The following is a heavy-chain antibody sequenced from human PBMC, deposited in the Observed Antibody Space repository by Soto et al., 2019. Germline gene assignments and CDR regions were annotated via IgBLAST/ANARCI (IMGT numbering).Heavy chain of an antibody. CDR3: AHRQEPYWFDP. V-gene: IGHV2-5*02. D-gene: IGHD1-26*01. CDR2: IYWDDDK. CDR1: GFSLSTSGVG. Sequence: QITLKESGPTLVKPTQTLTLTCTFSGFSLSTSGVGVGWIRQPPGKALEWLALIYWDDDKRYSPSLKSRLTXTXVTSKNQVVLTMTNMDPVDTATYYCAHRQEPYWFDPWGQGTLVTVSS. J-gene: IGHJ5*02.